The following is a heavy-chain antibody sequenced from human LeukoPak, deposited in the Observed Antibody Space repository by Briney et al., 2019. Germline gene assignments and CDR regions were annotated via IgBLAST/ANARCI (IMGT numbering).Heavy chain of an antibody. V-gene: IGHV4-30-4*08. Sequence: SETLSLTCTVSGGSISGGDYYWSWIRQPPGKGLEWIGYIYYSGSTYYNPSLKSRVTISVDTSKNQFSLKLSSVTAADTAVYYCARDLPYSSSWYNYYYMDVWGKGTTVTVSS. D-gene: IGHD6-13*01. CDR2: IYYSGST. J-gene: IGHJ6*03. CDR1: GGSISGGDYY. CDR3: ARDLPYSSSWYNYYYMDV.